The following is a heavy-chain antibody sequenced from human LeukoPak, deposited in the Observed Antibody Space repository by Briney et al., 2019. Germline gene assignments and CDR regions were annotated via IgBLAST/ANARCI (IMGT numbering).Heavy chain of an antibody. CDR2: INSDGSST. CDR1: GFTFSSYW. J-gene: IGHJ4*02. D-gene: IGHD6-13*01. V-gene: IGHV3-74*01. CDR3: ARENQQQLDLDY. Sequence: GGSLRLSCAASGFTFSSYWMHWVRQAPGKGLVWVSRINSDGSSTSYADSVKGRFTISRDNAKNTLYLRMNSLRAEDTAVYYCARENQQQLDLDYWGQGTLVTVSS.